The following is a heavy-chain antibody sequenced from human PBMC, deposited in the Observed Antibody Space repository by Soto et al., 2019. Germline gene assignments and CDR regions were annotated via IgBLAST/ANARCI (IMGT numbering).Heavy chain of an antibody. J-gene: IGHJ4*02. V-gene: IGHV1-24*01. CDR1: GYTLTELS. CDR3: ATAPYDSSGYSLYFDY. CDR2: FDPEDGET. D-gene: IGHD3-22*01. Sequence: ASVKVSCKVSGYTLTELSMHWVRQAPGKGLEWMGGFDPEDGETIYAQKFQGRVTMTEDTSTDTAYMELSSLRSEDTAVYYCATAPYDSSGYSLYFDYWGKGTLGTV.